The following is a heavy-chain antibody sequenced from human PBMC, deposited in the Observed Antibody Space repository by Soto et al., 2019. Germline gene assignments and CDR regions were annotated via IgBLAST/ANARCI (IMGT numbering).Heavy chain of an antibody. D-gene: IGHD6-19*01. CDR1: GGSLSDYY. J-gene: IGHJ3*02. Sequence: SETLFLTCAVYGGSLSDYYWSWIRQPAGRGLEWIGEINHSGRANHIPSLKSRVTISVDPSKNQFSLKLTSVTAADTAVYYCARPREQWQFDAFDIWGQGTMVTVSS. V-gene: IGHV4-34*01. CDR2: INHSGRA. CDR3: ARPREQWQFDAFDI.